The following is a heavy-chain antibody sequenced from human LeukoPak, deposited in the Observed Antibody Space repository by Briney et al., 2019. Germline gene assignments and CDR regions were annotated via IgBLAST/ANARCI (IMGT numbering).Heavy chain of an antibody. CDR3: ARGGPSMVRGHYYYGMDV. V-gene: IGHV4-34*01. Sequence: SETLSLTCAVYGGSFSGYCWSWIRQPPGKGLEWIGEINHSGSTNYNPSLKSRDTISVDTSKNQSSLKLSSVTAADTAVYYCARGGPSMVRGHYYYGMDVWGQGTTVTVSS. CDR1: GGSFSGYC. J-gene: IGHJ6*02. CDR2: INHSGST. D-gene: IGHD3-10*01.